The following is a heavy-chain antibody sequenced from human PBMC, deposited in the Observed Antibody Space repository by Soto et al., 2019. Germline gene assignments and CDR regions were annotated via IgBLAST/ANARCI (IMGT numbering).Heavy chain of an antibody. J-gene: IGHJ6*02. D-gene: IGHD3-22*01. Sequence: SETLSLTCTVCGGSISSSSYYWGWIRQPPXKGLEWIGSIYYSGSTYYNPSLKSRVTISVDTSENQFSLKLSSVTAADTAVYYCARHQDYYDSSGYYSYYYYGMDVWGQGTTVTVSS. CDR3: ARHQDYYDSSGYYSYYYYGMDV. CDR1: GGSISSSSYY. CDR2: IYYSGST. V-gene: IGHV4-39*01.